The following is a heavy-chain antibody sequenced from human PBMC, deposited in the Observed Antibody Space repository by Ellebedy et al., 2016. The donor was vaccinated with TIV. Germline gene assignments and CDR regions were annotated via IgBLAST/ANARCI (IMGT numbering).Heavy chain of an antibody. D-gene: IGHD1-26*01. CDR2: INTDGRTI. J-gene: IGHJ4*02. V-gene: IGHV3-74*01. CDR1: GFTFSSYW. Sequence: GESLKISCAASGFTFSSYWMHWVRQAPGKGLVWVSRINTDGRTIDYADSVKGRFTISSDNAKNTLYLQMNSRRVEDTAVYFCARAGSYRFDYWGQGNLVTVSS. CDR3: ARAGSYRFDY.